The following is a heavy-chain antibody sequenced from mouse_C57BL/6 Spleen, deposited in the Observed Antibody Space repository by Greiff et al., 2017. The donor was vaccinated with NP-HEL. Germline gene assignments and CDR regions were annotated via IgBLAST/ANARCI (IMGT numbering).Heavy chain of an antibody. J-gene: IGHJ4*01. V-gene: IGHV1-72*01. CDR3: ARPRDSSGYVFYAMDY. CDR2: IDPNSGGT. CDR1: GYTFTSYW. Sequence: QVQLKEPGAELVKPGASVKLSCKASGYTFTSYWMHWVKQRPGRGLEWIGRIDPNSGGTKYNEKFKSKATLTVDKPSSTAYMQLSSLTSEDSAVYYCARPRDSSGYVFYAMDYWGQGTSVTVSS. D-gene: IGHD3-2*02.